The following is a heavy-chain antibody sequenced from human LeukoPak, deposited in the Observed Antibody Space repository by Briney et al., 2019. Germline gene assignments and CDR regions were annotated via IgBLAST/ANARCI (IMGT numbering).Heavy chain of an antibody. Sequence: PGGSLRLSCAASGFTFDDYAMHWVRQAPGKGLEWVSGISWNSGSIGYADSVKGRFTISRDSAKNSLYLQMNSLRAEDTALYYCAKRTNSGYDYGGMDVWGQGTTVTVSS. CDR2: ISWNSGSI. J-gene: IGHJ6*02. V-gene: IGHV3-9*01. CDR1: GFTFDDYA. D-gene: IGHD5-12*01. CDR3: AKRTNSGYDYGGMDV.